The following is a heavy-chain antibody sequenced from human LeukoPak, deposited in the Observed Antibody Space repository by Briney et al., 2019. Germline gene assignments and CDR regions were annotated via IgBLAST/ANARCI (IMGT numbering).Heavy chain of an antibody. J-gene: IGHJ4*02. Sequence: PGGSLRLSCAASGFTFSSYSMNWVRQAPGKGLEWVSSISSSSSYMYYADSVKGRFTISRDNAKNSLYLQMNSLRAEDTAVYYCARGRSGWYLTYWGQGTLVTVSS. CDR2: ISSSSSYM. D-gene: IGHD6-19*01. CDR3: ARGRSGWYLTY. CDR1: GFTFSSYS. V-gene: IGHV3-21*01.